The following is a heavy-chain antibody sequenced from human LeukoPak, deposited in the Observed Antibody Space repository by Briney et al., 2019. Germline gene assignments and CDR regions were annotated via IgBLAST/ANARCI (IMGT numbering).Heavy chain of an antibody. Sequence: GGSLRLSCAASGFTFSSYAMTWVRQAPGKGLEWVSVISASGGGTSYADSVKGRFTISRDNSKNTLYLQMNSLRVEDTAIYYCAKGRSTSWKASYYFDYWGQETLVTVSS. CDR3: AKGRSTSWKASYYFDY. V-gene: IGHV3-23*01. J-gene: IGHJ4*02. CDR2: ISASGGGT. CDR1: GFTFSSYA. D-gene: IGHD2-2*01.